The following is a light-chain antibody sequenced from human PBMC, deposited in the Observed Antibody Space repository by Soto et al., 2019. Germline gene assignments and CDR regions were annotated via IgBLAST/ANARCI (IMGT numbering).Light chain of an antibody. CDR1: SSNIGNNF. J-gene: IGLJ3*02. Sequence: QSVLTQPPSVSAAPGQTVTISCAGSSSNIGNNFVSWYQQLPGTAPKLLIYENNKRPSGIPDRFSGSKSGTSASLGIIGLQTGDEAVYYCGTWDSSLTVWVFGGGTKVTVL. V-gene: IGLV1-51*02. CDR2: ENN. CDR3: GTWDSSLTVWV.